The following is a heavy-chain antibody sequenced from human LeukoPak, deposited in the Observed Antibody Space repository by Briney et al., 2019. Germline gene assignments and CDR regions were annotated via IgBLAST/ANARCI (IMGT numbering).Heavy chain of an antibody. CDR1: GFTFSSYW. Sequence: PGGSLRLSCAASGFTFSSYWMSWVRQAPGKGLEWVANIKQDGSEKYYVDSVKGRFTISRDNAKNSLYLQMNSLRAEDTAVSYCASIYYYGSGSFRYMDVWGKGTTVTVSS. V-gene: IGHV3-7*01. CDR2: IKQDGSEK. CDR3: ASIYYYGSGSFRYMDV. J-gene: IGHJ6*03. D-gene: IGHD3-10*01.